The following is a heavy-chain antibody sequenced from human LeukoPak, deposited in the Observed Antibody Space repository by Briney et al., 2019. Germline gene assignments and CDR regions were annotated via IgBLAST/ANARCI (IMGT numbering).Heavy chain of an antibody. CDR1: GGSISSFY. CDR2: IYYTGST. CDR3: ARSMGDFDF. V-gene: IGHV4-59*01. D-gene: IGHD2/OR15-2a*01. J-gene: IGHJ4*02. Sequence: PSETLSLTCTVSGGSISSFYWSWIRQPPGKGLEWIGYIYYTGSTSYNPSLKSRVTMSVDTSKSEFSLKLSSVTAADTAVYYCARSMGDFDFWGQGTLVTVSS.